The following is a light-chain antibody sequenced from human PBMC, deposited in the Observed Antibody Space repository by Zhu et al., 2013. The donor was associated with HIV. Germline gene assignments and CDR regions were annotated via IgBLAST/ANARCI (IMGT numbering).Light chain of an antibody. J-gene: IGKJ1*01. CDR1: QGISTY. V-gene: IGKV1-39*01. Sequence: DIQMTQSPSSLSPSLGDRVTLTCRASQGISTYLHWYQQIPGNAPRLLIYGGSTLQSGVPSRFSGSGSGTDFTLTIDSLQREDFATYFCQQSYGTPWTFGQGDQGG. CDR3: QQSYGTPWT. CDR2: GGS.